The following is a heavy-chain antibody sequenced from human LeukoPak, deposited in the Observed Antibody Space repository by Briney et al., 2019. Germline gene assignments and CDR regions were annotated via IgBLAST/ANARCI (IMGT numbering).Heavy chain of an antibody. CDR1: GGFITNYY. V-gene: IGHV4-59*08. D-gene: IGHD4-17*01. CDR2: IYYSGST. J-gene: IGHJ3*02. CDR3: AKYNGDGKDAFDI. Sequence: SETLSLTCTVSGGFITNYYWNWIRQPPGKGLEWIGYIYYSGSTNYNPSLKSRVTISVDTSKTQFSLKLTSVTAADTAVYYCAKYNGDGKDAFDIWGQGTMVTVSS.